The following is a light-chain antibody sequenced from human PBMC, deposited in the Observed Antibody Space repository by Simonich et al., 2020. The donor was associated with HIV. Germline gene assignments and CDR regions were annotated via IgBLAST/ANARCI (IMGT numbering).Light chain of an antibody. V-gene: IGKV4-1*01. CDR2: WAS. CDR1: QSVLYSSNNKNY. Sequence: DIVMTQSPDSLAVSLGERATINCKSSQSVLYSSNNKNYLAWYQQKPGQPPKLLIYWASTRESWVPDRFSGSGSGTDFTLTISSLQAEDVAVYYCQQYYDTPYTFGQGTKLEIK. CDR3: QQYYDTPYT. J-gene: IGKJ2*01.